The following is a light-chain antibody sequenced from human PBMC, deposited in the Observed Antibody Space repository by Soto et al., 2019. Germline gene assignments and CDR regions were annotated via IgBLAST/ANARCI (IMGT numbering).Light chain of an antibody. CDR2: DAS. CDR3: QQYGSSPRT. V-gene: IGKV3-20*01. Sequence: IVLTQSPGTLSLSPGERATLSCRASQSVASRHLAWYQQIPGQAPRLLIYDASNRATGIPDRFSGSGSGADFTLTISRLEPEDFEVYYCQQYGSSPRTFGQGTRVEIK. J-gene: IGKJ1*01. CDR1: QSVASRH.